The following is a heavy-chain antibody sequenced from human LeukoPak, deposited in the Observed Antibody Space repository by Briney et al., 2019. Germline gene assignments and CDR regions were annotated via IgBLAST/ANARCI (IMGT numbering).Heavy chain of an antibody. CDR3: ASWDTAMATLDC. Sequence: SETLSLTCTVSGGSISSSSYYWGWIRQPPGKGLEWIGSIYYSGSTYYNPSLKSRVTISVDTSKNQFSLKLSSVTAADTAVYYCASWDTAMATLDCWGQGTLVTVSS. CDR2: IYYSGST. V-gene: IGHV4-39*01. D-gene: IGHD5-18*01. CDR1: GGSISSSSYY. J-gene: IGHJ4*02.